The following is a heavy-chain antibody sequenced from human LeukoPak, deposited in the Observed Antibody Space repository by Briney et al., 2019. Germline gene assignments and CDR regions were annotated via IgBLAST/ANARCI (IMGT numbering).Heavy chain of an antibody. CDR2: IYYTGTT. CDR3: ARTGFRYYDSSGYYDKRTNDY. V-gene: IGHV4-59*01. Sequence: PSETLSLTCTVSGGSITSYYWSWLRQSPGKGVEWIGYIYYTGTTNYNPSLKSRVTISVDTSKNQFSLKLSSVTAADTAVYYCARTGFRYYDSSGYYDKRTNDYWGQGTLVTVSS. D-gene: IGHD3-22*01. J-gene: IGHJ4*02. CDR1: GGSITSYY.